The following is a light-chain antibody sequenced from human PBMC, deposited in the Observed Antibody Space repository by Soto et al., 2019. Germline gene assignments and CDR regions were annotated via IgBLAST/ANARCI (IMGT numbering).Light chain of an antibody. Sequence: IQMTQSPSTLSASVGDRVTITCRASQSISSWFAWYQQKPGKAPKLLIYDASSLESGVPSRFSGSGSGTEFTLTISSLQPDDFATYYCQQYNTYSGTFGQGTKVEIK. CDR3: QQYNTYSGT. J-gene: IGKJ1*01. CDR2: DAS. CDR1: QSISSW. V-gene: IGKV1-5*01.